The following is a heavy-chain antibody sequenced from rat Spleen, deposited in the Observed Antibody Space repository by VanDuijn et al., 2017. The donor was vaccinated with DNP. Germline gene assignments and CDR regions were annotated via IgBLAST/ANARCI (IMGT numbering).Heavy chain of an antibody. J-gene: IGHJ2*01. Sequence: EVQLVESGGGLVQPGNSLKLSCTASGFTFSHYAMAWVRQAPKTGLEWVASLSTGGDDTYYRDSVKGRFTISRDNAKSTLYLQMDSLRSEDTATYYCAGRPPPTRGPFDYWGQGVTVTVSS. CDR3: AGRPPPTRGPFDY. D-gene: IGHD1-4*01. CDR1: GFTFSHYA. CDR2: LSTGGDDT. V-gene: IGHV5S23*01.